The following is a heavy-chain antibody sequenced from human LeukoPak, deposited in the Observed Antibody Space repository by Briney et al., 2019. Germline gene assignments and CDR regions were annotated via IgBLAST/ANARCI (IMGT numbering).Heavy chain of an antibody. J-gene: IGHJ4*02. CDR3: AGVCLERQVWLPFDY. Sequence: GGSLRLSCAASGFTFSNYGIQCVRQAPGKGLEWVTAISYDGSLKYYADSVRGRFTISRDNYKNTLYLQMNSRRTDDTVVYYCAGVCLERQVWLPFDYWGQGTLVTVSS. CDR2: ISYDGSLK. D-gene: IGHD5-18*01. V-gene: IGHV3-33*05. CDR1: GFTFSNYG.